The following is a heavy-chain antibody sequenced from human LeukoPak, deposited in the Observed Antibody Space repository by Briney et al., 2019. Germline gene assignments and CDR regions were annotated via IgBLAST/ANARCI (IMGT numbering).Heavy chain of an antibody. D-gene: IGHD2-8*01. J-gene: IGHJ3*02. V-gene: IGHV3-11*04. CDR2: ISSSGSAI. CDR1: GFTFSDYY. Sequence: GGSLRLSCAASGFTFSDYYMSWIRQAPGKGLEWVSYISSSGSAIYYADSVKGRFTISRDNAKNSLYLQMNSLRAEDTAVYYCAREHLLMVYAPLGAFDIWGQGTMVTVSS. CDR3: AREHLLMVYAPLGAFDI.